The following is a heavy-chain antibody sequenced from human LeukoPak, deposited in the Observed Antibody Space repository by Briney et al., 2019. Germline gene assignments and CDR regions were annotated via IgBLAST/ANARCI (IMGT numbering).Heavy chain of an antibody. J-gene: IGHJ4*02. D-gene: IGHD5-24*01. CDR1: GGSIRSSSHY. V-gene: IGHV4-39*01. Sequence: SETLSLTCTVSGGSIRSSSHYWGWIRQPPGKGLEWIGSIYYSGSTYYNPSLKSRVTISVDTSKNKFSLKLSYVTAADTAVYYCARRSDRDGYKEFDYWGQGTLVTVSS. CDR3: ARRSDRDGYKEFDY. CDR2: IYYSGST.